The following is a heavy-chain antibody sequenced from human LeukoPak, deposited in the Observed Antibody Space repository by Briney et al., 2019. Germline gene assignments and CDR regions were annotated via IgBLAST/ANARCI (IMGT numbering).Heavy chain of an antibody. Sequence: SETLSLTCTVSGGSISSGSYYWSWIRQPAGKGLEWIGRIYTSGSTNYNPSLKSRVTISVDTSKNQFSLKLSSVTAADTAVYYCARVVVPAAPAGNYYYYMDVWGKGTTVTISS. D-gene: IGHD2-2*01. CDR2: IYTSGST. CDR1: GGSISSGSYY. V-gene: IGHV4-61*02. CDR3: ARVVVPAAPAGNYYYYMDV. J-gene: IGHJ6*03.